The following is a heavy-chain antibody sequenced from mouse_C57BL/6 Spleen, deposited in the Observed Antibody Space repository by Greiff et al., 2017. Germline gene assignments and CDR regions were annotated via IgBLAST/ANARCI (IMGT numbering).Heavy chain of an antibody. CDR3: ARSGDYDRVYYAMDY. CDR1: GYAFTNYL. CDR2: INPGSGGT. V-gene: IGHV1-54*01. J-gene: IGHJ4*01. D-gene: IGHD2-13*01. Sequence: QVQLKESGAELVRPGTSVKVSCKASGYAFTNYLIEWVKQRPGQGLEWIGVINPGSGGTNYNEKFKGKATLTADKSSSPAYMQLSSLTSEDSAVYFCARSGDYDRVYYAMDYWGQGTSVTVSS.